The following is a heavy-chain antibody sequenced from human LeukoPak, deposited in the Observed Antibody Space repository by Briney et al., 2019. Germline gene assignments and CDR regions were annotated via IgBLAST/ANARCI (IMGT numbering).Heavy chain of an antibody. Sequence: PSETLSLTCTHSGGSISSYYWSWIRQPPGKGLEWIGYIYYSGSTNYNPSLKSRVTISVDTSKNQFSLKLSSVTAADTAVYYCARGSSEYDIFFRYGMDVWGQGTTVTVSS. D-gene: IGHD3-9*01. CDR1: GGSISSYY. V-gene: IGHV4-59*08. CDR3: ARGSSEYDIFFRYGMDV. J-gene: IGHJ6*02. CDR2: IYYSGST.